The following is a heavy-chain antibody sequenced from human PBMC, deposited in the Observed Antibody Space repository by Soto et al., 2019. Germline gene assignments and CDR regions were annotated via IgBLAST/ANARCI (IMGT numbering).Heavy chain of an antibody. CDR3: AADFYFEDIVVVGGAFDI. CDR1: GFTFTSSA. V-gene: IGHV1-58*02. J-gene: IGHJ3*02. D-gene: IGHD2-15*01. CDR2: IVVGSGNT. Sequence: ASVKVSCKASGFTFTSSAMQWVRQARGQRLEWIGWIVVGSGNTNYAQKFQERVTITRDMSTSTAYMELSSLRSEDTAVYYCAADFYFEDIVVVGGAFDIWGQGTMVTVSS.